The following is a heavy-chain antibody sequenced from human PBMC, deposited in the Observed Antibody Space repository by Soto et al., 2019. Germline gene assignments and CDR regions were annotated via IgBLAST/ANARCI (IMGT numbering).Heavy chain of an antibody. CDR3: ARHESYCTNGVCYFLAYFQH. Sequence: SETLSLTCTVSGGSISSYYWSWIRQPPGKGLEWIGYIYYSGSTNYNPSLKSRVTISVDTSKNQFSLKLSSVTAADTAVYYCARHESYCTNGVCYFLAYFQHWGQGTLVTVSS. J-gene: IGHJ1*01. CDR2: IYYSGST. CDR1: GGSISSYY. D-gene: IGHD2-8*01. V-gene: IGHV4-59*08.